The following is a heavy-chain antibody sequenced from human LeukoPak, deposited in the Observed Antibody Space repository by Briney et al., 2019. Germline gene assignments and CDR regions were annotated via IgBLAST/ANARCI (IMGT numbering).Heavy chain of an antibody. V-gene: IGHV4-34*01. J-gene: IGHJ4*02. CDR3: VYGSGSYYPDFDY. D-gene: IGHD3-10*01. Sequence: PSGTLSLTCAVYGGSFSGYYWSWIRQPPRKGLEWIGEINHSGSTNYNPSLKSRVTISVDTSKNQFSLKLSSVTAADTAVYYCVYGSGSYYPDFDYWGQGTLVTVSS. CDR2: INHSGST. CDR1: GGSFSGYY.